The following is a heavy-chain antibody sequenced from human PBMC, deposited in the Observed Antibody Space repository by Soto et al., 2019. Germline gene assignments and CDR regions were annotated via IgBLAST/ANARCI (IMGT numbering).Heavy chain of an antibody. J-gene: IGHJ4*02. CDR1: GFTFSSFE. Sequence: EVQLVESGGGLVQPGGSLRLSCAASGFTFSSFEMNWVRQAPGKGLEWVSYISGRGSTIYYADSVKGRFTISRDNTKNSLNLQMISLRAEDTAVYYCARRKHPEYWGQGILVTVSS. CDR2: ISGRGSTI. V-gene: IGHV3-48*03. CDR3: ARRKHPEY.